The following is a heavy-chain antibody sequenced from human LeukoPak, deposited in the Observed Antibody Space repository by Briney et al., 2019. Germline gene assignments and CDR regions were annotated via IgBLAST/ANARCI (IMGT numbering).Heavy chain of an antibody. CDR2: INPNSGGT. V-gene: IGHV1-2*02. CDR1: GYTFTDYY. Sequence: GASVKVSCKASGYTFTDYYMHWVRQAPGQGLEWMGWINPNSGGTNYAQTFQGRVTMTRDTSISTAYMDLSRLRSDDTAVYYCAIISHGDYDYWGQGTLVTVSS. J-gene: IGHJ4*02. CDR3: AIISHGDYDY. D-gene: IGHD4-17*01.